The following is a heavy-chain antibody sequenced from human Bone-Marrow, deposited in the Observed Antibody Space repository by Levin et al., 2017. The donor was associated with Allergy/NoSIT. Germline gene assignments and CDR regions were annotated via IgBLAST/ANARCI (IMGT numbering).Heavy chain of an antibody. J-gene: IGHJ6*02. Sequence: GGSLRLSCEASGFIFRDYSMSWVRQAPGKGLEWVSSITSSSRFKDYADSVKGRFTVSRDNAKTSLYLQMNSLRAEDTAVYYCARELDSHDRSDRTDYYPLDVWGQGTTVTVSS. CDR3: ARELDSHDRSDRTDYYPLDV. D-gene: IGHD2-8*02. V-gene: IGHV3-21*06. CDR2: ITSSSRFK. CDR1: GFIFRDYS.